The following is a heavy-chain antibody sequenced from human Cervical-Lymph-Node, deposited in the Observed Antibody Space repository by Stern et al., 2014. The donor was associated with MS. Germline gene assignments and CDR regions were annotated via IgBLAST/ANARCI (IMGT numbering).Heavy chain of an antibody. V-gene: IGHV5-51*03. CDR3: ARPLGSGWTAGWYY. J-gene: IGHJ4*02. CDR2: IFPDDSDT. Sequence: EVQLVQSGAEVKKPGESLKISCKGSGYSFTTFWIGWVRQMPGKGLAWMGIIFPDDSDTRYSPSFQGQVNISADKSTDTAYLQWSSLKASDTATYYCARPLGSGWTAGWYYWGQGTRVTVSS. D-gene: IGHD6-19*01. CDR1: GYSFTTFW.